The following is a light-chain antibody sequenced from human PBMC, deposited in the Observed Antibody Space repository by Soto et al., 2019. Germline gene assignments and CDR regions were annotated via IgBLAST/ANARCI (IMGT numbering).Light chain of an antibody. CDR3: QQSFTTPYT. J-gene: IGKJ2*01. V-gene: IGKV1-39*01. CDR2: TTS. Sequence: DIQMTQSPSSLSASVGDRVTMTCRASQTIAMYVNWFQQKPGKAPRPLIYTTSSVPSGVPPRFSGSGSETDFTLTISRLQPEDSATYYCQQSFTTPYTFGQGTKVDI. CDR1: QTIAMY.